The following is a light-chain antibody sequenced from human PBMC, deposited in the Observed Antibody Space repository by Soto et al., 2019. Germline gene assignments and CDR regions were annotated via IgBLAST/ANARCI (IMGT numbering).Light chain of an antibody. CDR2: GAS. CDR3: EQYRRYPWT. CDR1: QNIVLS. V-gene: IGKV1-5*01. Sequence: DIQMTQSPSTLSASVGDRVTLTCRASQNIVLSLACFQQKPGKAPKLLIYGASSLESGVPSRFSGSGSGTEFTLTISSLQPDDFATYYCEQYRRYPWTFGQGTKVEIK. J-gene: IGKJ1*01.